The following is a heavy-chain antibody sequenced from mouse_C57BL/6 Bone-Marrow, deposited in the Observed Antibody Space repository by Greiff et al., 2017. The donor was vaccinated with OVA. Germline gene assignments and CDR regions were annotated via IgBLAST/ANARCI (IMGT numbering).Heavy chain of an antibody. CDR3: ARDRSYYGYDGDFDY. CDR2: INYDGSST. Sequence: EVKLMESEGGLVQPGSSMKLSCTASGFTFSDYYMAWVRQVPEKGLEWVANINYDGSSTYYLDSLKSRFIISRDNAKNILYLQMSSLKSEDTATYYCARDRSYYGYDGDFDYWGQGTTLTVSS. CDR1: GFTFSDYY. D-gene: IGHD2-2*01. V-gene: IGHV5-16*01. J-gene: IGHJ2*01.